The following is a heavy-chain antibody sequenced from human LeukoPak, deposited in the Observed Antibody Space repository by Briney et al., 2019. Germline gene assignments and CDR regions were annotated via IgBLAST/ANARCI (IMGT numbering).Heavy chain of an antibody. D-gene: IGHD3-10*01. CDR3: APGGAIDY. Sequence: ASVKVSCKASGYTFTDYWMHWVRQAPGQGLEWMGGINPNSGGTKYAQKFQGRVTMTRDTSISTAYMELSRLRSDDTAMYYCAPGGAIDYWGQGTLVTVSS. CDR1: GYTFTDYW. V-gene: IGHV1-2*02. CDR2: INPNSGGT. J-gene: IGHJ4*02.